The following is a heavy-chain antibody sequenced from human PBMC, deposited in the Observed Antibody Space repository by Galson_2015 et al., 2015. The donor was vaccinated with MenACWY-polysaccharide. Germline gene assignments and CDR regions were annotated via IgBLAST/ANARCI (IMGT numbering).Heavy chain of an antibody. Sequence: SLRLSCAASGFNFNDYNMNWVRQAPGKGLEWVATITNTQTRIYYADPVKGRFTISRDNANNSLSLQMNSLRAEDTAVYYCARDSRQIAVGAWFDPWGQGTLVTVSS. D-gene: IGHD6-19*01. J-gene: IGHJ5*02. CDR2: ITNTQTRI. V-gene: IGHV3-21*01. CDR3: ARDSRQIAVGAWFDP. CDR1: GFNFNDYN.